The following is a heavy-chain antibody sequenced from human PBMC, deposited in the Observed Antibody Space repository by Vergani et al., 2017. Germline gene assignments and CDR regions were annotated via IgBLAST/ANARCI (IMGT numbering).Heavy chain of an antibody. CDR2: ISAYNGNT. J-gene: IGHJ3*02. CDR1: GYTFTSYG. D-gene: IGHD3-22*01. CDR3: AGEDYYDSSGYADAFEI. Sequence: QVQLVQSGAEVKKPGASVKVSCKASGYTFTSYGSSWVRQAPGQGLEWMGWISAYNGNTNYAQKLQGRVTMTTDTSTSTDYMELRSLRSDDTAVYYCAGEDYYDSSGYADAFEIWGQGTMVTVSS. V-gene: IGHV1-18*04.